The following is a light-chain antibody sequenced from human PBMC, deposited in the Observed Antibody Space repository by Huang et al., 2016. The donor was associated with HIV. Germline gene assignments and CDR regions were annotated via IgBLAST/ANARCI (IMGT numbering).Light chain of an antibody. Sequence: AIRLTQSPSSLSASTGDRVTITCRASPGISSYLAWYQQKPGKAPKRLISSASTLQSGVPSRFSGSGFGTDFTLTISSLQSEDLGTYHCQQDYTYPHSFGQGTKLEIK. CDR1: PGISSY. V-gene: IGKV1-8*01. J-gene: IGKJ2*03. CDR2: SAS. CDR3: QQDYTYPHS.